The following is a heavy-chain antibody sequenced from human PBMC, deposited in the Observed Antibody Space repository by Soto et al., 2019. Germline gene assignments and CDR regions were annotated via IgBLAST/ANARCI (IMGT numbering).Heavy chain of an antibody. Sequence: QVQLQESGPGLVKPSQTQSLTCTVSGGSISRGGYYWSWIRQHPGKGLEWIGYIYYSGSTYYNPSLKSRVTISVDTSKNQFSLKLSSVTAADTAVYYCARDRGRSSESREDFDYWGQGTLVTVSS. CDR1: GGSISRGGYY. D-gene: IGHD6-19*01. V-gene: IGHV4-31*03. CDR3: ARDRGRSSESREDFDY. CDR2: IYYSGST. J-gene: IGHJ4*02.